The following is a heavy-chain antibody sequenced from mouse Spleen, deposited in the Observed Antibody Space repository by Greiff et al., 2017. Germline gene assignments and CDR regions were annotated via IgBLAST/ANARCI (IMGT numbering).Heavy chain of an antibody. D-gene: IGHD4-1*02. V-gene: IGHV1-4*01. CDR2: INPSSGYT. CDR1: GYTFTSYT. J-gene: IGHJ3*01. Sequence: QVQLQQSGAELARPGASVKMSCKASGYTFTSYTMHWVKQRPGQGLEWIGYINPSSGYTKYNQKFKDKATLTADKSSSTAYMQLSSLTSEDSAVYYCACQLGRTLFAYWGQGTLVTVSA. CDR3: ACQLGRTLFAY.